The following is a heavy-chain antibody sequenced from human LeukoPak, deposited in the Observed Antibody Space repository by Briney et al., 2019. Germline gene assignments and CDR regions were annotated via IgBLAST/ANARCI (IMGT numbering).Heavy chain of an antibody. V-gene: IGHV4-30-4*01. D-gene: IGHD3-22*01. Sequence: PSQTLSLTCTVSGGSISSGDYYWSWIRQPPGKGLEWIGYIYYSGSTYYNPSLKSRVTISVDTSKNQFSLKLSSVTAADTAVYYCAREDSSGYYRLFDYWGQGTLVTVSS. J-gene: IGHJ4*02. CDR3: AREDSSGYYRLFDY. CDR1: GGSISSGDYY. CDR2: IYYSGST.